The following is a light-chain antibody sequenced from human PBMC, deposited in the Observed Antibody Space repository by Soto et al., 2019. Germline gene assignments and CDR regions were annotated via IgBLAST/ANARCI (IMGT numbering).Light chain of an antibody. V-gene: IGKV3-20*01. CDR3: QHYGGSMT. Sequence: ELVLTQSPGTLSLSPGERATLSCRASQSVSSNYLAWYQQKPGRAPRLLIYGASSRDTGIPDRFSGSGAGTDFTLTISRLEREDFAVYYCQHYGGSMTFGQGTKVE. CDR1: QSVSSNY. J-gene: IGKJ1*01. CDR2: GAS.